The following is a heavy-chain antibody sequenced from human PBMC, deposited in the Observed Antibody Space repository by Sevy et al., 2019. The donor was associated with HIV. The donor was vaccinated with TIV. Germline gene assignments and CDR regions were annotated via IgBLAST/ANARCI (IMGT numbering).Heavy chain of an antibody. D-gene: IGHD5-12*01. V-gene: IGHV3-48*02. CDR2: ISGSSSTI. CDR1: GFTFSSDS. CDR3: SRESYSPSWFDP. J-gene: IGHJ5*02. Sequence: GGSLRLSCAASGFTFSSDSMNWVRQAPGKGLEWISYISGSSSTIEYADSVKGRFTISRDNAKNSLYLQMNSLIDEDTAVYYCSRESYSPSWFDPWGQGTLVTVSS.